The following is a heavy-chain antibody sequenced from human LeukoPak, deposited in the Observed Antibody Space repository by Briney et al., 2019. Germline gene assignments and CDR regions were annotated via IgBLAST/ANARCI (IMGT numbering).Heavy chain of an antibody. Sequence: GRSLRLSCAASGFTFSSYAMHWVRQAPGKGLEWVAVIPYDGSNKYYADSVKGRFTISRDNSKNTLYLQMNSLRAEDTAVYYCARDYAISTGYYGMDVWGQGTTVTVSS. CDR1: GFTFSSYA. CDR2: IPYDGSNK. CDR3: ARDYAISTGYYGMDV. D-gene: IGHD3-16*01. J-gene: IGHJ6*02. V-gene: IGHV3-30-3*01.